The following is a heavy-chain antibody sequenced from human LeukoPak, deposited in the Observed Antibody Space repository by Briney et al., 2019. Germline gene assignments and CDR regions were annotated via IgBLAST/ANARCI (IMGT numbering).Heavy chain of an antibody. CDR3: ARGGFSHGFDI. Sequence: PGGSLRLSCAASGFTFRTYWMHWVRQAPGKGLVLFSRIDNDGSDTIYADSVKGRFTVSRDNAKNTVYLQMNSLRVGDTAVYYCARGGFSHGFDIWGQGTVVTVSS. D-gene: IGHD3-22*01. V-gene: IGHV3-74*01. CDR1: GFTFRTYW. CDR2: IDNDGSDT. J-gene: IGHJ3*02.